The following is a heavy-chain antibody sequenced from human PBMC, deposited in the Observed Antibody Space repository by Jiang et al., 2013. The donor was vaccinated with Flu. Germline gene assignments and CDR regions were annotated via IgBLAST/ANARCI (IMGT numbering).Heavy chain of an antibody. CDR2: IYPGDSDT. Sequence: GAEVKKPGESLRISCKGSGYRFTDYWISWVRQMPGKGLEWMGIIYPGDSDTRYSPSFQGQVTISADRSISTAYLQWSSLKASDTAMYYCARLTAMSTLPAEYFHHWGQGTLVTVSS. CDR3: ARLTAMSTLPAEYFHH. CDR1: GYRFTDYW. D-gene: IGHD2-2*01. J-gene: IGHJ1*01. V-gene: IGHV5-51*01.